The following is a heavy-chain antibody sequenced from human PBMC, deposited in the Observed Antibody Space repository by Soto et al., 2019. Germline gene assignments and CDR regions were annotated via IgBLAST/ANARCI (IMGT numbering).Heavy chain of an antibody. J-gene: IGHJ6*02. CDR3: ASSWSTVTNGAWGYYYYGMDV. V-gene: IGHV1-3*01. Sequence: ASVKVSCKASGYTFTSYAMHWVRQAPGQRLEWMGWINAGNGNTKYSQKFQGRVTITRDTSAGTAYMELSSLRSEDTAVYYCASSWSTVTNGAWGYYYYGMDVWGQGTTVTVSS. CDR1: GYTFTSYA. CDR2: INAGNGNT. D-gene: IGHD4-17*01.